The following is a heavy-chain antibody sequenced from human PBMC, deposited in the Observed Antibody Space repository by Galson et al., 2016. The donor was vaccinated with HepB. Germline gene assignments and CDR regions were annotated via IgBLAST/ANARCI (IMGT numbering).Heavy chain of an antibody. J-gene: IGHJ4*02. CDR1: GFTFSNYA. CDR2: NSRDSGII. V-gene: IGHV3-48*01. CDR3: VRDNDWAFDY. Sequence: SLRLSCAASGFTFSNYAMNWVRQAPGKGLEWVSHNSRDSGIIDYADSVKGRFTVPRDNGKNSLFLQMNSLRAEDTAVYYCVRDNDWAFDYWGQGILVTV. D-gene: IGHD1-1*01.